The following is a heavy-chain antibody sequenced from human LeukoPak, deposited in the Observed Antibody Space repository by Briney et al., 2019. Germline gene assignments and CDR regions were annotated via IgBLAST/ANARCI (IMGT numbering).Heavy chain of an antibody. J-gene: IGHJ3*02. D-gene: IGHD4-23*01. V-gene: IGHV4-59*01. CDR1: GGSISTYY. CDR2: VDYSGKS. Sequence: SETLSLTCTVSGGSISTYYWSWIRQPPGKGLEWIAYVDYSGKSSYNPSLRSRVTTSIYTSRSQFSLKVTSMTAADTAVYYCARWPGDVTRAFDIWGQGTMVTVSS. CDR3: ARWPGDVTRAFDI.